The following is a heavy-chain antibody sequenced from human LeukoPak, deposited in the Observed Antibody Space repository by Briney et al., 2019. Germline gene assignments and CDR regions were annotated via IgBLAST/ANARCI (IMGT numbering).Heavy chain of an antibody. CDR1: GYTFTSYG. CDR2: ISAYNGNT. J-gene: IGHJ4*02. V-gene: IGHV1-18*01. D-gene: IGHD3-16*01. Sequence: ASVKVSCKASGYTFTSYGISWVRQAPGQGLEWMGWISAYNGNTNYAQKLQGRVTMTTDTSTGTAYMELRNLRSDDTAVFYGVRDLGVDTSMIFFDYWGQGTLVTVSS. CDR3: VRDLGVDTSMIFFDY.